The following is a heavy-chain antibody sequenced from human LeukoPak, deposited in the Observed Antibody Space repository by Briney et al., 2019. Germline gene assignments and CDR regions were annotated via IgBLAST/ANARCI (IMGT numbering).Heavy chain of an antibody. CDR2: INPNSGGT. D-gene: IGHD2-21*02. CDR1: GYTFTGYD. V-gene: IGHV1-2*02. Sequence: ASVKVSCKASGYTFTGYDMHWVRQAPGQGLEWMGWINPNSGGTNSAQKFQGRVTMTRDTSISTAHMELSRLRSDDTAVYYCAREGDCGGDCHLDYWGQGTLVTVSS. J-gene: IGHJ4*02. CDR3: AREGDCGGDCHLDY.